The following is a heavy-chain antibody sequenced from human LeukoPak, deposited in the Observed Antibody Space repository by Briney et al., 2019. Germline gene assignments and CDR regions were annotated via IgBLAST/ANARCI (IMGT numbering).Heavy chain of an antibody. CDR2: IIPIFGTT. CDR1: GGTFSSYA. J-gene: IGHJ4*02. V-gene: IGHV1-69*05. CDR3: ARGPELERFDY. D-gene: IGHD1-1*01. Sequence: GASVKVSCKASGGTFSSYAISWVRQAPGQGLEWMGGIIPIFGTTNYAQKFQGRVTIITDESTSTAYMEPSSLRPEDTAVYYCARGPELERFDYWGQGTLVTVSS.